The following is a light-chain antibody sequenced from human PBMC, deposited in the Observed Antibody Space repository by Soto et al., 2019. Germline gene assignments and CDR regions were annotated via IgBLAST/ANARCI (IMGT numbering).Light chain of an antibody. Sequence: DIQMTQSPSTLSASVGERVTITCRASQSVGNWLAWYQHKPGKAPKLLIYDVSSLESGLPSRFSGSGSGTEFILTISSLQPDDFETYYCQQYDSYSWTFGQGTKVEVK. CDR1: QSVGNW. CDR3: QQYDSYSWT. J-gene: IGKJ1*01. CDR2: DVS. V-gene: IGKV1-5*01.